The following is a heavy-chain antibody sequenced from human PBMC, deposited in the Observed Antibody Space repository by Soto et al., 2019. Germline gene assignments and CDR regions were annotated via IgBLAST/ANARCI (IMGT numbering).Heavy chain of an antibody. Sequence: GGSLRLSCAASGFTFSSYAMSWVRQAPGKGLEWVSYISRSGSDIYYADSVKGRFTISRDNAKNSLFLQMNSLRAEDTAVYYCATVGYCSSTSCQTRYYYYGMDVWGQGTTVTVSS. CDR2: ISRSGSDI. D-gene: IGHD2-2*03. V-gene: IGHV3-21*05. CDR3: ATVGYCSSTSCQTRYYYYGMDV. J-gene: IGHJ6*02. CDR1: GFTFSSYA.